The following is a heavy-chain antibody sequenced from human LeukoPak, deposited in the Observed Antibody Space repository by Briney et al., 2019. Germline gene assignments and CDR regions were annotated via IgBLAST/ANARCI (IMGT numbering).Heavy chain of an antibody. CDR1: GFIFSTYG. J-gene: IGHJ4*02. CDR2: IRYDGTNE. CDR3: AKGDTSTWYNVYY. V-gene: IGHV3-30*02. Sequence: PGGSLRLSCAASGFIFSTYGMHWVRQAPGKGLEWVAFIRYDGTNEYYKDSVKGRFTISRDNSNNILYLQMSSLRVEDTAVYYCAKGDTSTWYNVYYWGQGILVTVSS. D-gene: IGHD6-13*01.